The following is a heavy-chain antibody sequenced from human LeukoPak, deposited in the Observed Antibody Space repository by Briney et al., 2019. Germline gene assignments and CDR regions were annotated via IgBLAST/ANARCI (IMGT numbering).Heavy chain of an antibody. CDR3: ARDRAAGRGAYFDY. CDR1: GGSISSGGYY. J-gene: IGHJ4*02. CDR2: IYYSGSN. V-gene: IGHV4-31*03. Sequence: SQTLSLTCTVSGGSISSGGYYWSWIRQHPGKGLEWIGYIYYSGSNDYNPSLKSRVTISVDTSKNQFSLNLSSVTAADTAVYYCARDRAAGRGAYFDYWGQGTLVTVSS. D-gene: IGHD6-13*01.